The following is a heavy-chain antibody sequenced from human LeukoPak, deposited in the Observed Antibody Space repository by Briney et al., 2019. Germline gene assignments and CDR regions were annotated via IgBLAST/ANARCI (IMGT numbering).Heavy chain of an antibody. CDR1: GGSISPYY. CDR3: ARSTGSTMFIDY. Sequence: PSETLSLTCTVSGGSISPYYWSWIRQPPGKGLEWLGYIYYSGNTEYKPSLKSRVAMSVDTSKNQFSLWLSSVTAADTAVYYCARSTGSTMFIDYWGQGTLVTVSS. V-gene: IGHV4-59*01. D-gene: IGHD3-10*02. CDR2: IYYSGNT. J-gene: IGHJ4*02.